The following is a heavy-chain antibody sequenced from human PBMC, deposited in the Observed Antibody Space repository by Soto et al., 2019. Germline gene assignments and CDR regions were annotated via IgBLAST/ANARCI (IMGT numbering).Heavy chain of an antibody. J-gene: IGHJ4*02. D-gene: IGHD5-18*01. CDR3: AGTRGYSYGYSYYFDY. CDR1: GGSISSSSYY. CDR2: IYYSGST. V-gene: IGHV4-39*01. Sequence: QLQLQESGPGLVKPSETLSLTCTVSGGSISSSSYYWGWIRQPPGKGLEWIGSIYYSGSTYYNPSLKSRVTISVDTSKNQFSLKLSSVTAADTAVYYCAGTRGYSYGYSYYFDYWGQGTLVTVSS.